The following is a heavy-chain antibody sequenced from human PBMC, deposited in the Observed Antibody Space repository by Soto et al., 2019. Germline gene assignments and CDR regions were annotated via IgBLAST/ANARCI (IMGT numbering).Heavy chain of an antibody. V-gene: IGHV3-30*18. CDR3: AKDRRGSYPEERYYYYYGMDV. CDR1: GFTFSSYG. CDR2: ISYDGSNK. Sequence: QVQLVESGGGVVQPGRSLRLSCAASGFTFSSYGMHWVRQAPGKGLEWVAVISYDGSNKYYADSVKGRFTISRDNSKNTLYLQMNSLRAEDTAVYYCAKDRRGSYPEERYYYYYGMDVWGQGTTVTVSS. J-gene: IGHJ6*02. D-gene: IGHD1-26*01.